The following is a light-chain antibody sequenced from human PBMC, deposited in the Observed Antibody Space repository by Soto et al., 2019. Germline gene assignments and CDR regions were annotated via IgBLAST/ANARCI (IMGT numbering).Light chain of an antibody. CDR1: QSVLYSSNNKNY. CDR2: WAS. V-gene: IGKV4-1*01. Sequence: DIVMTQSPDSLAVSLGERATINCKSSQSVLYSSNNKNYLAWYQQKPGQPPKLLIYWASTRESGVPDRFGGSGSGTDFTLTISSLQAEDVAVYYCQQYYSLWTFGQGTKVDIK. CDR3: QQYYSLWT. J-gene: IGKJ1*01.